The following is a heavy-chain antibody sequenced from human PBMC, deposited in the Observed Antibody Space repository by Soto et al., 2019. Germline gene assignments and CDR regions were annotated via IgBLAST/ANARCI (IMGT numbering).Heavy chain of an antibody. Sequence: PGESLKISCKGSGYSFSSDRVAWVRQMPGKGLEWMGIIYPGDSDIRYGPSFQGQVTISADESINTAYLHWCSLRASDTAIYYCARLYSSGLYYFDYWGQGTLVTVSS. CDR1: GYSFSSDR. V-gene: IGHV5-51*01. CDR2: IYPGDSDI. CDR3: ARLYSSGLYYFDY. D-gene: IGHD3-22*01. J-gene: IGHJ4*02.